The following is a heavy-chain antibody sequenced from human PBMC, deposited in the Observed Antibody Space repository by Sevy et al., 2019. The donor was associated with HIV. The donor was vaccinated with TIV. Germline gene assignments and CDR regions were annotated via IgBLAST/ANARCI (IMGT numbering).Heavy chain of an antibody. CDR1: GYTFSNFW. D-gene: IGHD2-2*01. V-gene: IGHV5-51*01. CDR2: ICPGDSVT. Sequence: ESLKISCKGSGYTFSNFWIGWVRQMPGKGLEWMGVICPGDSVTRYSPSFQGQVTMSADKSTSTAYLQWSSLKTSDTAIYYCARYPIVLVPAAEYYFDYWGQGTLVTVSS. CDR3: ARYPIVLVPAAEYYFDY. J-gene: IGHJ4*02.